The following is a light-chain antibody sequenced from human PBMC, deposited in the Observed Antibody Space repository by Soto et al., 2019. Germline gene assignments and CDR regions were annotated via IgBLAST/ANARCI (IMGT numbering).Light chain of an antibody. Sequence: EIVLTQSPATLSLSPGERATLSCRASQSVSSYLAWYQQNPGQAPRLLIYDASNRATGIPARFSGSGSGTDFTLTISSIEPEDFAVYYCQQRSNWPPGSTFGPGTKVDIK. CDR1: QSVSSY. V-gene: IGKV3-11*01. J-gene: IGKJ3*01. CDR2: DAS. CDR3: QQRSNWPPGST.